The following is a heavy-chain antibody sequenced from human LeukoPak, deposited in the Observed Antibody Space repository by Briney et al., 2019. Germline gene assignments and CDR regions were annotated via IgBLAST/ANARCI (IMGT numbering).Heavy chain of an antibody. CDR3: ARDCSGGSCYGAFDI. V-gene: IGHV4-30-4*01. CDR1: GVSISSGDYY. CDR2: IYYSGST. D-gene: IGHD2-15*01. J-gene: IGHJ3*02. Sequence: SETLSLTCTVSGVSISSGDYYWSWIRQPPGKGLEWIGYIYYSGSTYYNPSLKSRVTISVDTSKNQFSLKLSSVTAADTAVYYCARDCSGGSCYGAFDIWGQGTMVTVSS.